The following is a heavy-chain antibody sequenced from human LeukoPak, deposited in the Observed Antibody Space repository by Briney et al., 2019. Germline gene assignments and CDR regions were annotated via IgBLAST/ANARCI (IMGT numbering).Heavy chain of an antibody. V-gene: IGHV3-66*02. CDR1: GFTFSTYN. CDR3: TRGPGSTWYSDY. Sequence: GGSLRLSXAASGFTFSTYNMNWVRQAPGKGLEWVSIIYSGGDTYYADSVKGRFTISRDNSKNTLYLQMNSLRPEDTAVYYCTRGPGSTWYSDYWGQGTLVTVSS. J-gene: IGHJ4*02. D-gene: IGHD6-13*01. CDR2: IYSGGDT.